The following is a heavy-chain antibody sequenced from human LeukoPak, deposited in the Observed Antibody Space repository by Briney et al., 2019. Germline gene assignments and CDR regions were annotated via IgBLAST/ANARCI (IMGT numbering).Heavy chain of an antibody. J-gene: IGHJ6*02. CDR2: ISGSGGST. D-gene: IGHD2-21*01. CDR3: AKEFRLLGDGMDV. CDR1: GFTFSSYA. V-gene: IGHV3-23*01. Sequence: GASLRLSCAASGFTFSSYAMSWVRQAPGKGLEWVSAISGSGGSTYYADSVKGRFTISRDNSKSTLYLQMNSLRAEDTAVYYCAKEFRLLGDGMDVWGQGTTVTVSS.